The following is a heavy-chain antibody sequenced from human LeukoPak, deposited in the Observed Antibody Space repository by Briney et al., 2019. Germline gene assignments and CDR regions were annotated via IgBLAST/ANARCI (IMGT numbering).Heavy chain of an antibody. CDR1: GLTFTSYS. J-gene: IGHJ4*02. CDR3: AKDPDCTSGICYTFFDY. CDR2: ISSSSRYT. Sequence: YPGRSLRLSCAASGLTFTSYSMKWVRQAPGEGLEWVSSISSSSRYTYYAGSVKGRFTISRDSAKNSLYLQMNSLRAEDTAVYYCAKDPDCTSGICYTFFDYWGQGTLVTVSS. V-gene: IGHV3-21*04. D-gene: IGHD2-8*01.